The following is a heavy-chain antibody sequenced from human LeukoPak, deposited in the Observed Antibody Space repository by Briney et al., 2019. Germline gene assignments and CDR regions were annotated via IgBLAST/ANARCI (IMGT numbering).Heavy chain of an antibody. J-gene: IGHJ4*02. D-gene: IGHD2-2*01. CDR3: ASRIRNLYQLPSWDYFDY. V-gene: IGHV4-39*07. CDR1: GGSISGSHYY. CDR2: IHYRGTT. Sequence: SETLSLTCTVSGGSISGSHYYWGWIRQPPGKGLEWIGSIHYRGTTHYNPSLKSRVIVSVDTSKNQFSLKLSSVTAADTAVYYCASRIRNLYQLPSWDYFDYWAQGTLVTVSS.